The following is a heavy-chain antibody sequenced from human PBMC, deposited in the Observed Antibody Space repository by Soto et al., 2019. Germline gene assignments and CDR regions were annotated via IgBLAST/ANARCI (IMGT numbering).Heavy chain of an antibody. D-gene: IGHD6-6*01. CDR1: GFTFSSYA. CDR2: ISGSAAST. V-gene: IGHV3-23*01. Sequence: WGSLRLSCAASGFTFSSYAIIFCRHSPGKGLEWVSAISGSAASTYYADSVKGRFTISRDNSKNTLYLQMNSLRAEDTAVYYCATSQVKQLLYYFDYWGQGTLVTVSS. CDR3: ATSQVKQLLYYFDY. J-gene: IGHJ4*02.